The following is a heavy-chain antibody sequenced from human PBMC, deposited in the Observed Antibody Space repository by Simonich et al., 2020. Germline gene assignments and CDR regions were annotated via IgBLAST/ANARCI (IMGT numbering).Heavy chain of an antibody. J-gene: IGHJ3*02. CDR2: INPNSGGT. CDR3: ARDTFLGYCSSTSCYDAFDI. D-gene: IGHD2-2*01. Sequence: QVQLVQSGAEVKKPGASVKVSCKASGYTFTGYYMHWVRQAPGQGLEWRERINPNSGGTNYAQRLQGRVTMTRDTSISTAYRELSRLRSDDTAVYYCARDTFLGYCSSTSCYDAFDIWGQGTMVTVSS. CDR1: GYTFTGYY. V-gene: IGHV1-2*06.